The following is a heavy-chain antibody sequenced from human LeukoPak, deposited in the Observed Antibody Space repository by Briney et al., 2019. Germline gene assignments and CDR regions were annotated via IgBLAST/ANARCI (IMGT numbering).Heavy chain of an antibody. CDR1: GGSISSYY. D-gene: IGHD2-2*01. J-gene: IGHJ4*02. Sequence: SETLSLTCTVSGGSISSYYWSWIRQPAGKGLEWIGRIYSSGSTNYNPSLESRVTMSVDTSKNQFSLKLSSVTAADTAVYYCARGPYCTSTSCYLDYWGQGTLVTVSS. V-gene: IGHV4-4*07. CDR3: ARGPYCTSTSCYLDY. CDR2: IYSSGST.